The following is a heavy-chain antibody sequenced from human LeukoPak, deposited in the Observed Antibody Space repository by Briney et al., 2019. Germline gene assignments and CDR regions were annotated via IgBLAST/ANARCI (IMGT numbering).Heavy chain of an antibody. J-gene: IGHJ6*03. CDR2: ISADGGTT. Sequence: PGGSLRLSCGASGFAFSFEAMSWVRQAPGKGLEWVSAISADGGTTYYAHSVKGRFRISRDSSKNILYLQMNSLRAEDTAVYYCAKDRCSNGIGCYYYYMDVWGKGTTVTISS. D-gene: IGHD2-8*01. CDR1: GFAFSFEA. V-gene: IGHV3-23*01. CDR3: AKDRCSNGIGCYYYYMDV.